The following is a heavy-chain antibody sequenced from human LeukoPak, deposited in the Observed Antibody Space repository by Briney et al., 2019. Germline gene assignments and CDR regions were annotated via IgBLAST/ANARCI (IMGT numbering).Heavy chain of an antibody. CDR1: GFTFSSYS. J-gene: IGHJ4*02. V-gene: IGHV3-21*01. D-gene: IGHD3-3*01. CDR2: ISSSSSYI. CDR3: ARGMYYDFWSAQVDPKGVYDY. Sequence: GGSLRLSCAASGFTFSSYSMNWVRQAPGKGLEWVSSISSSSSYIYYADSVKGRFTISRDNAKNSLYLQMSSLRAEDTAVYYCARGMYYDFWSAQVDPKGVYDYWGQGTLVTVSS.